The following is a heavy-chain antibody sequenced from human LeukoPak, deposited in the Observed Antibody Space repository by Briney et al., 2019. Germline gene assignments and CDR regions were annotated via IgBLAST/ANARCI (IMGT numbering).Heavy chain of an antibody. Sequence: GGSLRLSCTVSGFTVSSNSMSWVRQAPGKGLEWVSFIYSGGNTLYSDSVKGRFTISRDNSKNTLYLQMNSLRAEDTAVYYCATYRQVLLSFESWGQGTLVTVSS. D-gene: IGHD2/OR15-2a*01. CDR1: GFTVSSNS. J-gene: IGHJ4*02. CDR2: IYSGGNT. V-gene: IGHV3-53*01. CDR3: ATYRQVLLSFES.